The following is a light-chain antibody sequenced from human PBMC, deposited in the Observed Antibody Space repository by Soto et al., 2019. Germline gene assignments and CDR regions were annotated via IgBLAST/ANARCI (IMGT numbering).Light chain of an antibody. CDR1: QSVSSNY. Sequence: EIVLTQSPGTLSLSPGERVTLSCRASQSVSSNYLGWYQQKPGQAPRLLIYGASSRATGIPDRFSGSGSGTDFTLTISRLEPEDFAVYYCQQYGSSPTFGQGTKLEIK. V-gene: IGKV3-20*01. CDR2: GAS. J-gene: IGKJ1*01. CDR3: QQYGSSPT.